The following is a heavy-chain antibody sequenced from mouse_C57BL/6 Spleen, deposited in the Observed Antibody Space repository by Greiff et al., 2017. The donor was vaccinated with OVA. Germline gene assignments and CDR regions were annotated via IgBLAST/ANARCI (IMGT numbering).Heavy chain of an antibody. Sequence: QVQLKESGAELVRPGASVTLSCKASGYTFTDYEMHWVKQTPVHGLEWIGAIDPETGGTAYNQKFKGKAILTADKSSSTAYMELRSLTSEDSAVYYCTRWEDPYYAMDYWGQGTSVTVSS. CDR1: GYTFTDYE. CDR3: TRWEDPYYAMDY. D-gene: IGHD4-1*01. V-gene: IGHV1-15*01. J-gene: IGHJ4*01. CDR2: IDPETGGT.